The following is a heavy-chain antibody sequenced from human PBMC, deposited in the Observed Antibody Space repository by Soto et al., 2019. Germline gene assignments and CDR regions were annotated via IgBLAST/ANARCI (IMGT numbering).Heavy chain of an antibody. CDR2: ISAYNANT. V-gene: IGHV1-18*01. J-gene: IGHJ6*02. Sequence: ASVTVSCKASGYTFTSYGISWVRQAPGQGLEWMGWISAYNANTNYAQKLQGRVTMTTDTSTSTAYMELRSLRSDDTAVYYCARDIYCTNGVCYSHYYYGMDVWG. CDR3: ARDIYCTNGVCYSHYYYGMDV. CDR1: GYTFTSYG. D-gene: IGHD2-8*01.